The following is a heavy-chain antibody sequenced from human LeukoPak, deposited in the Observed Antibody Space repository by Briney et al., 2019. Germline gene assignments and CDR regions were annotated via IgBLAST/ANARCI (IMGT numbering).Heavy chain of an antibody. CDR1: GGSISNYY. V-gene: IGHV4-4*07. J-gene: IGHJ3*02. Sequence: SETLSLTCTVSGGSISNYYWSWIRQPAGKGLEWIGRIYSSGSTDYNPSLKSRITISEDTSSNQFSLNLTAVTAADTAVYYCARDAGYNWNDSRMASFSDAFDIWGQGTMVTVSS. CDR3: ARDAGYNWNDSRMASFSDAFDI. D-gene: IGHD1-1*01. CDR2: IYSSGST.